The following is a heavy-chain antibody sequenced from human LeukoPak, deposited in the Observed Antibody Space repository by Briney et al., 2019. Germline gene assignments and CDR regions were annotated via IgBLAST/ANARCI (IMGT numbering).Heavy chain of an antibody. CDR1: GGSIRTHY. Sequence: SETLSLTCTVSGGSIRTHYWGWIRQPPGKGLEWIAYIYQSGNTNYNPSLKSRVTMSVDASKNQFSLKLSSVTAADTAVYYCARDADGYLDYWGQGTLVTVSS. D-gene: IGHD3-22*01. CDR3: ARDADGYLDY. V-gene: IGHV4-59*11. CDR2: IYQSGNT. J-gene: IGHJ4*02.